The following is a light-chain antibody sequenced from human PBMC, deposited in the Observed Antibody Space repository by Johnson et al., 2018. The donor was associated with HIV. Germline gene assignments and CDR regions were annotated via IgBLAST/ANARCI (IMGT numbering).Light chain of an antibody. V-gene: IGLV1-51*02. CDR2: KND. J-gene: IGLJ1*01. CDR1: SSTIGNNY. Sequence: QSVLTQSPSVSAAPGQKVTISCSGSSSTIGNNYVSWYQVLPGTAPKLLIYKNDKRPSGIPDRFSGSKSGTSATLAITGLQTGDEADYYCGTWDTSLTKGGVFGTGTKVTVL. CDR3: GTWDTSLTKGGV.